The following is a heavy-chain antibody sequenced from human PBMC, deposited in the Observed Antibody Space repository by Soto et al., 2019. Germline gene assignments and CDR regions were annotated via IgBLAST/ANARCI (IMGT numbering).Heavy chain of an antibody. D-gene: IGHD6-19*01. CDR2: ISTSGTT. CDR1: GASISSYF. V-gene: IGHV4-4*07. CDR3: AREAGPDRWFDP. J-gene: IGHJ5*02. Sequence: QVQLQESGPGLVEPSETLSLTCTVSGASISSYFWTWIRQPAGKGLDWIGRISTSGTTNYYPSLKSRVTMSVDTSKNHFSLNLSSVTAADTAVYYCAREAGPDRWFDPWGQGTLVTVSS.